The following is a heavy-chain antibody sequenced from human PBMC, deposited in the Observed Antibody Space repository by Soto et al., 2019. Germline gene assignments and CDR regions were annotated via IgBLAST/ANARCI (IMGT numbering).Heavy chain of an antibody. D-gene: IGHD5-12*01. J-gene: IGHJ4*02. V-gene: IGHV1-69*13. CDR1: GVTFSSYA. Sequence: SVKVSCKASGVTFSSYAISWVRQAPGQGLEWMGGIIPIFGTANYAQKFQGRVTITADESTSTAYMELSSLRSEDTAVYYCARVGIVATIIDYFDYWGQGTLVTVSS. CDR2: IIPIFGTA. CDR3: ARVGIVATIIDYFDY.